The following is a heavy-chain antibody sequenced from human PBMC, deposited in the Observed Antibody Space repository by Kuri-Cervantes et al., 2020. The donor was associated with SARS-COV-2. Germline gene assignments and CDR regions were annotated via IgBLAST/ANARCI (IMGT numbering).Heavy chain of an antibody. CDR3: ARGCGSRSSFDY. Sequence: ASVKVSCKASGYTFTSYGIGWVRQAPGQGLEWMGWISTYYGDTDYAQSFQDRVTMTTDTSTSTAYMELKSLRSDDTAVYYCARGCGSRSSFDYWGQGTLVTVSS. D-gene: IGHD6-13*01. J-gene: IGHJ4*02. CDR2: ISTYYGDT. CDR1: GYTFTSYG. V-gene: IGHV1-18*01.